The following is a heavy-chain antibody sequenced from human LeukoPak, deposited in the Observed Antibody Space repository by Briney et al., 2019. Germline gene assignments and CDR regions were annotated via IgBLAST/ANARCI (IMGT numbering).Heavy chain of an antibody. CDR1: GYTFTSYG. J-gene: IGHJ4*02. CDR2: ISAYNGNT. CDR3: ARDSRRYCSGGSCYSWFDY. V-gene: IGHV1-18*01. Sequence: ASVKVSCKASGYTFTSYGISWARQAPGQGLEWMGWISAYNGNTNYAQKLQGRVTMTTDTSTSTAYMELRSLRSDDTAVYYCARDSRRYCSGGSCYSWFDYWGQGTLVTVSS. D-gene: IGHD2-15*01.